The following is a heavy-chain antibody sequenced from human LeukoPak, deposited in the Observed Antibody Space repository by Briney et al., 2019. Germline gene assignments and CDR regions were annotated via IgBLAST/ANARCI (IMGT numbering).Heavy chain of an antibody. J-gene: IGHJ4*02. V-gene: IGHV5-51*01. D-gene: IGHD6-13*01. CDR3: ARVPSSSWYDY. CDR1: GYSFTSYW. CDR2: IYPGDSDT. Sequence: GESLKISCKGSGYSFTSYWIGWVRQVPGKGLEWMGIIYPGDSDTRYSPSFQGQVTVSADKSISTAYLQWSSLKASDTAMYYCARVPSSSWYDYWGQGTLVTVSS.